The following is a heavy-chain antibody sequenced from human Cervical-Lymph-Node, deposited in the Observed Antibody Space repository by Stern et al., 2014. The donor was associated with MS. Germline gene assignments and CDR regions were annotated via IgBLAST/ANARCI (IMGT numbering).Heavy chain of an antibody. CDR2: IYWTDDK. J-gene: IGHJ4*01. D-gene: IGHD3-9*01. CDR1: GFSLSTCGVG. V-gene: IGHV2-5*01. CDR3: AHDYHDILTGYYNSRFDS. Sequence: ESGPTLVKPTQTLTLTCTFSGFSLSTCGVGVGWLRPPPGKALEWLALIYWTDDKRSTPSLKSRLTITKDTSKNQVVLTMTNMDPVDTATYYCAHDYHDILTGYYNSRFDSWGHGTLVTVSS.